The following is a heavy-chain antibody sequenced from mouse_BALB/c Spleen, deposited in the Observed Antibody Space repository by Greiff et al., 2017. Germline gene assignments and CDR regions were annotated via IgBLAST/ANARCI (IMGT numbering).Heavy chain of an antibody. D-gene: IGHD1-1*01. CDR2: ISSGGSYT. V-gene: IGHV5-9-3*01. CDR3: ARGSYYGSSPYYAMDY. CDR1: GFTFSSYA. J-gene: IGHJ4*01. Sequence: EVKVVESGGGLVKPGGSLKLSCAASGFTFSSYAMSWVRQTPEKRLEWVATISSGGSYTYYPDSVKGRFTISRDNAKNTLYLQMSSLRSEDTAMYYCARGSYYGSSPYYAMDYWGQGTSVTVSS.